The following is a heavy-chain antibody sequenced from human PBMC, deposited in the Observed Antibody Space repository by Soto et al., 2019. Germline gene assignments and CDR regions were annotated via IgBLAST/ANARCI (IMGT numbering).Heavy chain of an antibody. Sequence: GGSLRLSCAASGFTFSSYGMHWVRQAPGKGLEWVAVIWYDGSNKYYADSVKGRFTISRDNSKNTLYLQMNSLRAEDTAVYYCARTPPIYDSSGYYDYWGQGTLVTVSS. V-gene: IGHV3-33*01. CDR2: IWYDGSNK. CDR3: ARTPPIYDSSGYYDY. D-gene: IGHD3-22*01. CDR1: GFTFSSYG. J-gene: IGHJ4*02.